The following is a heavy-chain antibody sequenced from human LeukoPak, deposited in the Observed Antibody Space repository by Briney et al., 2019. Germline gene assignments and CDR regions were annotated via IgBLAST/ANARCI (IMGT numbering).Heavy chain of an antibody. Sequence: ASVTVSCKASGYTFTSYDINWVRQAAGQGLEGMGWMNPNSGNTGYAQKFQARVTMTRNTSISTAYMELSSLRSEDTAVYYCARGRGFKTDVNDYWGQGTLVTVSS. V-gene: IGHV1-8*01. D-gene: IGHD1-1*01. CDR1: GYTFTSYD. CDR3: ARGRGFKTDVNDY. CDR2: MNPNSGNT. J-gene: IGHJ4*02.